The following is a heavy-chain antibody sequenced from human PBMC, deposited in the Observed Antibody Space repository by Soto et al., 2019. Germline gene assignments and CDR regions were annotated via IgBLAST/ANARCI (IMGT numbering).Heavy chain of an antibody. CDR1: GFTFSMYS. V-gene: IGHV3-7*03. J-gene: IGHJ6*02. CDR3: ARDHLILPAHDFFYGSDV. D-gene: IGHD2-21*02. Sequence: GGSLRLSCDVSGFTFSMYSMSWVRQSPGKGLEWVAKIPQDGVDGHYADSVKGRFTISRDNGKNSLYLQLNNLRAEDTAVYYCARDHLILPAHDFFYGSDVWGRGATVTVSS. CDR2: IPQDGVDG.